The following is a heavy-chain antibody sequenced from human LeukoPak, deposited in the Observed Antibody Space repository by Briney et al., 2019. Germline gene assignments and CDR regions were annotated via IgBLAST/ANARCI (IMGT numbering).Heavy chain of an antibody. CDR2: IYSGGST. D-gene: IGHD5-24*01. CDR3: ARPRDGYDDAFDI. V-gene: IGHV3-NL1*01. J-gene: IGHJ3*02. Sequence: GGSLRLSCGASGFTFSSYGMHWVRQAPGKGLEWVAVIYSGGSTYYADSVKGRFTISRDNSKNTLYLQMNSLRAEDTAVYYCARPRDGYDDAFDIWGQGTMVTVSS. CDR1: GFTFSSYG.